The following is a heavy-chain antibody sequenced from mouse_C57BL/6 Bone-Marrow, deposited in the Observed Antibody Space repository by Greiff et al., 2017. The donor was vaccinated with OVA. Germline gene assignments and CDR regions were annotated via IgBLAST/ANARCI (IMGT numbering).Heavy chain of an antibody. D-gene: IGHD1-1*01. Sequence: VQLQQSGAELVRPGASVTLSCKASGYTFTDYEMHWVKQTPVHGLEWIGAIDPETGGTAYNQKFKGKAILTADKSSSTAYMELRSLTSEDSAVYYCTRSDYGSSYALWGQGTLVTVSA. J-gene: IGHJ3*01. CDR1: GYTFTDYE. V-gene: IGHV1-15*01. CDR3: TRSDYGSSYAL. CDR2: IDPETGGT.